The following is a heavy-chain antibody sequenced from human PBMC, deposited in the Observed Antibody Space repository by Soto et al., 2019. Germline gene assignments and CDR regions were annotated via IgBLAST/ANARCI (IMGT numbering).Heavy chain of an antibody. CDR1: GYSFTRYW. Sequence: GDAPKISCKGSGYSFTRYWISWVRQMPGKGVEWMGRIDPSDCYTNYSPSFQGHVTISADKAISTAYLQWRRLRASDTAIYYCATHCSSTSCYNYYYGMVVWCLGT. V-gene: IGHV5-10-1*01. J-gene: IGHJ6*02. CDR2: IDPSDCYT. D-gene: IGHD2-2*01. CDR3: ATHCSSTSCYNYYYGMVV.